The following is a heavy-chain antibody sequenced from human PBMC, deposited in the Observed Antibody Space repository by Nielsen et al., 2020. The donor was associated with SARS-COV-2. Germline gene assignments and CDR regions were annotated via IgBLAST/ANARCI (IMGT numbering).Heavy chain of an antibody. CDR2: IYYSGST. CDR3: ARDQGVVVVAATYYYYYGMDV. V-gene: IGHV4-59*01. J-gene: IGHJ6*02. D-gene: IGHD2-15*01. Sequence: WLRQPPGKGLEWIGYIYYSGSTNYNPSLKSRVTISVDTSKNQFSLKLSSVTAADTAVYYCARDQGVVVVAATYYYYYGMDVWGQGTTVTVSS.